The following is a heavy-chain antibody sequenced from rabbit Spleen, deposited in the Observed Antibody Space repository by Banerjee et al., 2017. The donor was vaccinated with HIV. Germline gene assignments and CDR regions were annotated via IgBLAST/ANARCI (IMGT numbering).Heavy chain of an antibody. Sequence: QEQLVESGGGLVQPEGSLTLTCTASGISFSAYNFMCWVRQAPGKGLEWIACIDPIFGSTYYASWVNGRFTVSSHNAQNTLYLQLNSLTAADTATYFCVRDQAGYAGYGPWYFNLWGQGTLVTVS. CDR2: IDPIFGST. V-gene: IGHV1S43*01. CDR1: GISFSAYNF. J-gene: IGHJ4*01. D-gene: IGHD7-1*01. CDR3: VRDQAGYAGYGPWYFNL.